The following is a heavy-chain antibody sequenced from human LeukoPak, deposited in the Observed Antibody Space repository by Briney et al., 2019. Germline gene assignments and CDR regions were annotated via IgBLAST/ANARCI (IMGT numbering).Heavy chain of an antibody. CDR1: GFTFSTYW. CDR3: ARGFWTGVEY. V-gene: IGHV3-74*01. Sequence: QSGGSLRLSCAASGFTFSTYWMHWVSQAPGEGLVWVSRIKSDGSDTSYADSVKGRFTISTDNAKNTLYLQMNSLRAEDTAVYYCARGFWTGVEYWGEGALVTVSS. D-gene: IGHD3/OR15-3a*01. CDR2: IKSDGSDT. J-gene: IGHJ4*02.